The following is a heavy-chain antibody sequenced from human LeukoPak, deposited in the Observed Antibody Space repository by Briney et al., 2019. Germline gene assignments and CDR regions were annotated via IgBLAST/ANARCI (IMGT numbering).Heavy chain of an antibody. J-gene: IGHJ5*02. D-gene: IGHD4-17*01. V-gene: IGHV4-61*01. Sequence: SETLSLTCTVSGGSISSGSYYWGWIRQPPGKGLEWIGNIYYSGSTNYNPSLKSRVTISVDTSKNQFSLKLSSVTAADTAVYYCARMIGGRTWYGDYGFHQFDPWGQGTLVTVSS. CDR1: GGSISSGSYY. CDR2: IYYSGST. CDR3: ARMIGGRTWYGDYGFHQFDP.